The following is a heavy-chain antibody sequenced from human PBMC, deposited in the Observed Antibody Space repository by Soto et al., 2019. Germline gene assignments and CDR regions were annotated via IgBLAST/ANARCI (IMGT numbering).Heavy chain of an antibody. Sequence: ASVKVSCKASGYTFTSYGISWVRQAPGQGLEWMGWISAYNGNTNYAQKLQGRVTMTTDTSTSTAYMELRSLRSDDTAVYYCARTEDYYGSGSYHLFDYWGQGTLVTVSS. J-gene: IGHJ4*02. CDR1: GYTFTSYG. CDR3: ARTEDYYGSGSYHLFDY. CDR2: ISAYNGNT. D-gene: IGHD3-10*01. V-gene: IGHV1-18*01.